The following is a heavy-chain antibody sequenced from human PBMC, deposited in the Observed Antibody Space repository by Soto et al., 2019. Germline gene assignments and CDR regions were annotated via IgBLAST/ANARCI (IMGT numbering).Heavy chain of an antibody. CDR2: INPGDADT. CDR3: ARPDSSGYYVS. V-gene: IGHV5-51*01. Sequence: ASVKVSCKASGYTFTSYYLHWVRQAPGQGLEWMAIINPGDADTRYSPSFQGQVTVSADKSISTAYLQWSSLKASDTAMYYCARPDSSGYYVSWGQGTLVTVSS. CDR1: GYTFTSYY. J-gene: IGHJ5*02. D-gene: IGHD3-22*01.